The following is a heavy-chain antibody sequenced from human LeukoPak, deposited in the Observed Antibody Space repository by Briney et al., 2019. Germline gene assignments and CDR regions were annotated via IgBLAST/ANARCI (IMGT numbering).Heavy chain of an antibody. CDR3: ARATEHSSSWYGEYYYYGMDV. Sequence: PSETLSLTCTVSGGSISSYYWSWIRQPPGKGLEWIGYIYYSGSTNYNPSLKSRVTISVDTSKNQFSLKLSSVTAADTAVYYCARATEHSSSWYGEYYYYGMDVWGQGTTVTVSS. D-gene: IGHD6-13*01. CDR2: IYYSGST. J-gene: IGHJ6*02. CDR1: GGSISSYY. V-gene: IGHV4-59*01.